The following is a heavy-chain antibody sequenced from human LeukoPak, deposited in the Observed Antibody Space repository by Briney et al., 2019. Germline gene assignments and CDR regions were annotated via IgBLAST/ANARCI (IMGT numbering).Heavy chain of an antibody. V-gene: IGHV6-1*01. CDR2: TYYRSKWYN. CDR3: AREGIVVVPAATKKYYYYGMDV. J-gene: IGHJ6*02. D-gene: IGHD2-2*01. Sequence: SQTLSLTCAISGDSVSSNSAAWNWIRQSPSRGLEWLGRTYYRSKWYNDYAVSVKSRITINPDTSKNQFSLQLNSVTPEDTAVYYCAREGIVVVPAATKKYYYYGMDVWGQGITVTVSS. CDR1: GDSVSSNSAA.